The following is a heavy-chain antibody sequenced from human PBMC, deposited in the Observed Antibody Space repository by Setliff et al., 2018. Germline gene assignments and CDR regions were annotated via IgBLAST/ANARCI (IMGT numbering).Heavy chain of an antibody. CDR2: IYTSGST. Sequence: SETLSLTCTVSGGSISNYYWSWIRQPAGKGLEWIGRIYTSGSTNYNPSLKSRVTISVDTSKNQFSLKLSSVTAADTAVYYCAREQWLDPPGYYYMDVWAKGTTVTVSS. D-gene: IGHD6-19*01. J-gene: IGHJ6*03. CDR3: AREQWLDPPGYYYMDV. V-gene: IGHV4-4*07. CDR1: GGSISNYY.